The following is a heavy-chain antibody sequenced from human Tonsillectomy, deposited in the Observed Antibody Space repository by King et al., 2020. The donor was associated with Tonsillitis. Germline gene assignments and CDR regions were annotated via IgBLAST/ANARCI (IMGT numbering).Heavy chain of an antibody. Sequence: HVQLQESGPGLVKPSETLSLTCTVSGGSISSYHWSWIRQPPGKGLEWIGYIYYSGSTNYNPSLKSRVTMSVDTSTNQFSLKVNSVTAADTAVYYCARTPISGTEAHYSGIVAWGQGTTVTVSS. V-gene: IGHV4-59*01. J-gene: IGHJ6*02. D-gene: IGHD2-21*01. CDR2: IYYSGST. CDR3: ARTPISGTEAHYSGIVA. CDR1: GGSISSYH.